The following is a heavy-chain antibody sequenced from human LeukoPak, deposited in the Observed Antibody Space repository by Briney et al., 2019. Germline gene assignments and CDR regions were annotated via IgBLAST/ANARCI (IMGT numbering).Heavy chain of an antibody. CDR2: IIPLLGTP. CDR3: VRGGGVDILTGFQY. D-gene: IGHD3-9*01. J-gene: IGHJ4*02. V-gene: IGHV1-69*08. CDR1: GYTFTGYY. Sequence: GASVKVSCKASGYTFTGYYMHWVRQAPGQGLEWMGRIIPLLGTPNYAQKFQGRVTITADQSTSTAYLELSSLGSQDTAGYYCVRGGGVDILTGFQYWGQGTLVTVSS.